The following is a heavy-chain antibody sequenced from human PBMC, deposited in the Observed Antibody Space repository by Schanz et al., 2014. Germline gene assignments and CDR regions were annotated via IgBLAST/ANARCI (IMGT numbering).Heavy chain of an antibody. CDR3: AKDSTHIDIVLVPTAIDY. D-gene: IGHD2-2*01. CDR1: GFTLSSYA. V-gene: IGHV3-30-3*01. CDR2: ISYDGSNK. J-gene: IGHJ4*02. Sequence: VQLVESGGGLVQPGRSLRLSCAAYGFTLSSYAMHWVRQAPGKGLEWVAVISYDGSNKYYADSVKGRFTISRDNSKNTLYLQMNTLRSEDTAVYYCAKDSTHIDIVLVPTAIDYWGQGTLVTVSS.